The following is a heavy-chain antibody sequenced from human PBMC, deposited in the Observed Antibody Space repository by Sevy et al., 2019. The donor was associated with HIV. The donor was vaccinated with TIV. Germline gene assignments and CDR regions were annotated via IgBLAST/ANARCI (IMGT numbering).Heavy chain of an antibody. CDR1: GFTFSSYG. D-gene: IGHD2-2*02. J-gene: IGHJ4*02. CDR3: AKDGGGGIVVVPAAIRAFYYFDY. V-gene: IGHV3-30*02. Sequence: GGSLRLSCAASGFTFSSYGMHWVRQAPGKGLEWVAFIRYDGSNKYYADSVKGRFTISRDNSKNTLYLQMNSLRAEDTVVYYCAKDGGGGIVVVPAAIRAFYYFDYWGQGTLVTVSS. CDR2: IRYDGSNK.